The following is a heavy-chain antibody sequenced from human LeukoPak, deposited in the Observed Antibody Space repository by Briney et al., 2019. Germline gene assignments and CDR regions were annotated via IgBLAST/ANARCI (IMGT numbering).Heavy chain of an antibody. J-gene: IGHJ3*02. Sequence: SETLSLTCTVSGGSISSSSYYWGWIRQPPGKGLEWIGYIYYSGSTNYNPSLKSRVTISVDTSKNQFSLKLSSVTAADTAVYYCARLGGRVGVVVVGAFDIWGQGTMVTVSS. CDR2: IYYSGST. D-gene: IGHD3-22*01. CDR1: GGSISSSSYY. V-gene: IGHV4-61*05. CDR3: ARLGGRVGVVVVGAFDI.